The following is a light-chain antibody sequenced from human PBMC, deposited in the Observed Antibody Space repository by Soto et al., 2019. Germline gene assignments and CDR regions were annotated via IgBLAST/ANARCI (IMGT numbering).Light chain of an antibody. CDR1: QSISSN. Sequence: EIVMTQSPATLSVSPGDRATVSCRASQSISSNLAWYQHKPGQAPRLLIYGASTRGAGVPDRFSGSGSGAEVTLTVSNLQSEDFAVYYCQQYSSWRPYTFGDGTKLEIK. CDR3: QQYSSWRPYT. CDR2: GAS. V-gene: IGKV3-15*01. J-gene: IGKJ2*01.